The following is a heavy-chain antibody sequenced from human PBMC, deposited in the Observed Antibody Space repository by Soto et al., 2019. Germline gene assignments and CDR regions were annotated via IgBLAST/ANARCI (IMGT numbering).Heavy chain of an antibody. CDR2: IKSKTDGGTT. CDR1: RFTFSKAW. J-gene: IGHJ4*02. D-gene: IGHD5-18*01. V-gene: IGHV3-15*01. Sequence: PGGSLRLSCVASRFTFSKAWMSWVRQAPGKGLEWVGHIKSKTDGGTTDYAAPVKGRFTISRDDSKNTLYLQMNSLKTEDTAVYYCTTGTWIQLWLPDYWGQGTLVTVSS. CDR3: TTGTWIQLWLPDY.